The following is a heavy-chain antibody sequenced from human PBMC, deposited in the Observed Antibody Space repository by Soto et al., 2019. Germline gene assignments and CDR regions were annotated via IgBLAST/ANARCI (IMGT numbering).Heavy chain of an antibody. CDR2: IHYRGST. J-gene: IGHJ4*02. CDR3: ARGIGYYFDS. CDR1: GGSISSSSYF. V-gene: IGHV4-39*01. Sequence: PSETLSLTCTVSGGSISSSSYFWGWIRQPPGKGLEWIGNIHYRGSTYYNASLKSRVTISVDMSKNQFSLKLSSVTAADSAVYYCARGIGYYFDSWGQGTLVTVSS. D-gene: IGHD5-12*01.